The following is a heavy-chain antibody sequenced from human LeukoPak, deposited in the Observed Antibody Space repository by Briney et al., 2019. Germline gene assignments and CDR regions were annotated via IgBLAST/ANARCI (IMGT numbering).Heavy chain of an antibody. CDR3: ARDGGGIAAADAFDY. D-gene: IGHD6-13*01. CDR1: GYTFTGYY. V-gene: IGHV1-2*02. J-gene: IGHJ4*02. Sequence: ASVKVSCKASGYTFTGYYMHWVRQAPGHGLEWMGWINPNSGGTNYAQKFQGRVTMTRDTSISTAYMELSRLRSDDTAVYYCARDGGGIAAADAFDYWGQGTLVTVSS. CDR2: INPNSGGT.